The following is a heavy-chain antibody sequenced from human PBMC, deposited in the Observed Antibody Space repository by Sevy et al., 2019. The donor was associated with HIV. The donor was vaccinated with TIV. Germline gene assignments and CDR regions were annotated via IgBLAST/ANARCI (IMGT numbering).Heavy chain of an antibody. V-gene: IGHV3-7*01. Sequence: GGSLRLSCAASGFTFSSYAMSWVRQAPGKGLEWLANINQDGSTNYYADSVKGRFTISRDNAKNLVYLQMNSLRPEDTGLYYCARAIAAAAGFWGQGTLVTVSS. CDR2: INQDGSTN. J-gene: IGHJ4*02. CDR1: GFTFSSYA. CDR3: ARAIAAAAGF. D-gene: IGHD6-13*01.